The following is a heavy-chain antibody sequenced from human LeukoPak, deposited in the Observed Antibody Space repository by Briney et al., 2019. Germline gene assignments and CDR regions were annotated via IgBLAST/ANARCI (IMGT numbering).Heavy chain of an antibody. V-gene: IGHV3-23*01. CDR3: ATPRGTVATGGVY. CDR1: GFTFRSYA. CDR2: ISGSGTNT. Sequence: GGSLRLSCVASGFTFRSYAMSWVRQAPGKGLEWVSAISGSGTNTYYADAVKGRFTISRDNSKNTLYLQMNNLRAEDTAVYYCATPRGTVATGGVYWGQGTLVTVPS. J-gene: IGHJ4*02. D-gene: IGHD4-23*01.